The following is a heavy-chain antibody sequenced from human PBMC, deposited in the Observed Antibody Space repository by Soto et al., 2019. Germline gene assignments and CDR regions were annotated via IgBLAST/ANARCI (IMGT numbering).Heavy chain of an antibody. V-gene: IGHV3-7*01. D-gene: IGHD2-21*02. Sequence: PGGSLRLSCAASGFTFSSYWMSWVRQAPGKGLEWVANIKQDGSEKYYVDSVKGRFTISRDNAKNSLYLQMNSLRAGDTAVYYCARHLVAYCGGDCSPPWAFDIWGQGTMVTVSS. J-gene: IGHJ3*02. CDR1: GFTFSSYW. CDR3: ARHLVAYCGGDCSPPWAFDI. CDR2: IKQDGSEK.